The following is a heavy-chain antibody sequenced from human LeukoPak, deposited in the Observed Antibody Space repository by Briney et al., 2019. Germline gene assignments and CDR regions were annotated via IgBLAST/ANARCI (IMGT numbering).Heavy chain of an antibody. CDR1: GDSINSDY. D-gene: IGHD1-26*01. CDR2: IYYSGST. CDR3: ARHVYSGSYWEYFDY. J-gene: IGHJ4*02. V-gene: IGHV4-59*08. Sequence: SETLSLTCAVSGDSINSDYWNWIRQPPGKGLEWIGFIYYSGSTNYNPSLKSRVTISVDTSKNQFSLKLSSVTAADTAVYYCARHVYSGSYWEYFDYWGQGTLVTVSS.